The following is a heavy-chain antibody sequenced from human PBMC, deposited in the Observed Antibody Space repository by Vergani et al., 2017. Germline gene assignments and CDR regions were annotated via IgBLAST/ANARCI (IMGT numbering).Heavy chain of an antibody. CDR1: GFTFSSYW. V-gene: IGHV3-74*01. D-gene: IGHD6-13*01. Sequence: EVQLVESGGGLVQPGGSLRLSCAASGFTFSSYWMHWVRQAPGKGLVWVSRINSDGSSTSYADSVKGRFTISRDNAKNTLYLQMNSLRAEDTAVYYSARSPGGIAAAGLDYYYGMDVWGQGTTVTVSS. CDR3: ARSPGGIAAAGLDYYYGMDV. CDR2: INSDGSST. J-gene: IGHJ6*02.